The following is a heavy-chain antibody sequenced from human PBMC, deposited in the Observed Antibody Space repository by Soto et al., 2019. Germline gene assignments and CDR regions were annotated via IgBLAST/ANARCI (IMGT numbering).Heavy chain of an antibody. J-gene: IGHJ5*02. Sequence: QVQLQQWGAGLLKPSETLSLTCAVYGGSFSGYYWSWIRQPPGKGLEWIGEINHSGSTNYNPSLKSRVTISVDTSKSQFSLKLSSVTAADTAVYYCAKARLTVTTKGWFDPWGQGTLVTVSS. D-gene: IGHD4-17*01. CDR1: GGSFSGYY. CDR3: AKARLTVTTKGWFDP. V-gene: IGHV4-34*01. CDR2: INHSGST.